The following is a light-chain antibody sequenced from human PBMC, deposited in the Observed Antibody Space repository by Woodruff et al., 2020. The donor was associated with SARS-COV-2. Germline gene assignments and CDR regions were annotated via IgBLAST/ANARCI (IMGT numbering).Light chain of an antibody. Sequence: IIYAVSNRPSGVPDRISGSKSANTASLTISGLQAEDEADYYCSSFTSRSTLVFGGGT. J-gene: IGLJ3*02. CDR3: SSFTSRSTLV. CDR2: AVS. V-gene: IGLV2-18*02.